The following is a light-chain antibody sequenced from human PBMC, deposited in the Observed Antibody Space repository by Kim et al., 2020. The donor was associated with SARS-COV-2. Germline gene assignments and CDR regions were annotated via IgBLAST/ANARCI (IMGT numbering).Light chain of an antibody. CDR1: QSITNNY. CDR2: GAS. J-gene: IGKJ3*01. CDR3: QQYDVSPFT. Sequence: CPGEKAALSCRASQSITNNYLAWYQQKPGRAPRLLIYGASTRATGIPDMFSGSGSGTDFTLTVSRLEPGDFAVYYCQQYDVSPFTFGPGTKVDIK. V-gene: IGKV3-20*01.